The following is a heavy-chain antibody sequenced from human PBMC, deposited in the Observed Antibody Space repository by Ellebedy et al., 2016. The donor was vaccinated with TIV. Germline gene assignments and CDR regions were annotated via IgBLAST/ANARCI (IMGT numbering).Heavy chain of an antibody. D-gene: IGHD4-23*01. CDR1: GYSSPSYW. J-gene: IGHJ1*01. CDR3: VTFFYGGSSADTQSLFQD. V-gene: IGHV5-51*01. Sequence: GGSLRLSCTGSGYSSPSYWVGWVRQTPGQGLEWMGIIYPGDSDTNYSPSFQGHVSISADKFTRTAYLHWSSLKASDTAIYYCVTFFYGGSSADTQSLFQDWGQGTLVTVSS. CDR2: IYPGDSDT.